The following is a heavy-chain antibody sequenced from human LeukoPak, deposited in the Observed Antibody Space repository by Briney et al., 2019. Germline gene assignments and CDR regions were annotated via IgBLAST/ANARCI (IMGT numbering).Heavy chain of an antibody. V-gene: IGHV1-46*01. Sequence: ASVNVSCKASGYTFTGYYIHWVRQAPGQGLEWMGVSNPGGGATTYAQKFQGRVTMTRDMSTSTVYMELRSLRSADTAVYYCARGNDGWPHYYYYFMDVWGKGTTVTVSS. J-gene: IGHJ6*03. CDR1: GYTFTGYY. CDR3: ARGNDGWPHYYYYFMDV. D-gene: IGHD1-1*01. CDR2: SNPGGGAT.